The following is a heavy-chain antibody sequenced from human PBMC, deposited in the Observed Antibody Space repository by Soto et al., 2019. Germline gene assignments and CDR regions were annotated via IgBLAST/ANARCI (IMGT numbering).Heavy chain of an antibody. D-gene: IGHD3-10*01. CDR2: ISPMFGAA. CDR1: GGTFNTYA. V-gene: IGHV1-69*19. Sequence: QVQLVQSGAEMKKPGSSVKVSCQSSGGTFNTYAMNWVRQAPGQGPEWMGDISPMFGAANYAPKSKGRVTITADQSTGTSYMRLSSLTSEDTALYFCAREVQVHTPAFVYWGQGTLVTVS. J-gene: IGHJ4*02. CDR3: AREVQVHTPAFVY.